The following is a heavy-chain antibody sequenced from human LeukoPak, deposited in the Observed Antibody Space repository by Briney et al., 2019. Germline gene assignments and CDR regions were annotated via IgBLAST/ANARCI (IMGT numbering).Heavy chain of an antibody. CDR2: ISPNSGGT. CDR3: ARGALTGDYYGMDV. Sequence: ASVKVSCKASGYTFTGYFMHWVRQAPRQGLEWMGRISPNSGGTNYAQKFQGRVTMTRDTSISTAYMELSRLRSDDTAVYYCARGALTGDYYGMDVWGQGTTVTVSS. J-gene: IGHJ6*02. CDR1: GYTFTGYF. V-gene: IGHV1-2*06. D-gene: IGHD7-27*01.